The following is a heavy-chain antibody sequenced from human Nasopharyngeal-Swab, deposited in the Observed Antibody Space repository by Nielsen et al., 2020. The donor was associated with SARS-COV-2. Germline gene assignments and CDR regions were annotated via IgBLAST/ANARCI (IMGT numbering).Heavy chain of an antibody. Sequence: GESLKTSCAASGFTFSSYSMNWVRQAPGKGLEWVSYISSSSSTIYYADSVKGRFTISRDNAKNSLYLQMNSLRAEDTAVYYCARGAELGTTGTTGGEDYWGQGTLVTVSS. J-gene: IGHJ4*02. V-gene: IGHV3-48*04. CDR3: ARGAELGTTGTTGGEDY. CDR2: ISSSSSTI. CDR1: GFTFSSYS. D-gene: IGHD1-1*01.